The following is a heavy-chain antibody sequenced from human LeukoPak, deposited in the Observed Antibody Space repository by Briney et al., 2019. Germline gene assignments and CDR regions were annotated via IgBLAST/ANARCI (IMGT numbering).Heavy chain of an antibody. J-gene: IGHJ4*02. D-gene: IGHD6-13*01. CDR3: ARRGAAAGDPFDY. CDR2: IYPGDSDT. CDR1: GYSFPSYW. Sequence: GESLKISCKGSGYSFPSYWLGWVRQMPGKGLEWMGIIYPGDSDTTYSPSFQGRVTISADRSISTAYLQWSSLKASDTAMYYCARRGAAAGDPFDYWGQGTLVTVSS. V-gene: IGHV5-51*01.